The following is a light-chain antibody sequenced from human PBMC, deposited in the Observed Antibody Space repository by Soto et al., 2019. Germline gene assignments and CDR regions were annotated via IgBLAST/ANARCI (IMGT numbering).Light chain of an antibody. V-gene: IGKV3-11*01. CDR1: QSVSSS. Sequence: EIVLTQSPATLSLSPGERATLSCRASQSVSSSLAWYQQKLGQAPRLLIYDASNRATGIPARFSGSGSGTDFTLTISSLEPEDFAVYYCQQRSNWPRTFGQGTMVEIK. J-gene: IGKJ1*01. CDR3: QQRSNWPRT. CDR2: DAS.